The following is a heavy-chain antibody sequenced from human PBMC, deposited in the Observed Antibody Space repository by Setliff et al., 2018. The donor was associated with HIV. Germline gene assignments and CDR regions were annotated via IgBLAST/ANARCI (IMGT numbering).Heavy chain of an antibody. CDR2: ISGFNGNT. CDR3: AKCSEMLGTPATTSGYYCGWFDP. D-gene: IGHD3-22*01. Sequence: GASVKVSCKASGYSFARYGLSWVRQAPGQGLEWMGWISGFNGNTKYAQSFQDRVTVTTDTSTSTAYMDLRGLRSDDTAVYYCAKCSEMLGTPATTSGYYCGWFDPWGQGTLVTVSS. CDR1: GYSFARYG. V-gene: IGHV1-18*01. J-gene: IGHJ5*02.